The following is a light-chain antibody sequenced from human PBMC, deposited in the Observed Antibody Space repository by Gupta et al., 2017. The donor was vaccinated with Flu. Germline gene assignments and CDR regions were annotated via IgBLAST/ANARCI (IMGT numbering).Light chain of an antibody. CDR2: AAS. J-gene: IGKJ2*01. V-gene: IGKV1-9*01. CDR1: QSISSY. CDR3: QQIKSYPRT. Sequence: TSFLSASVGDRVTITCRDSQSISSYLAWYQQIPGSAPKLLIYAASTLQSGVPSRFSGSGSGTEFTLTISSLQAEDFATYYCQQIKSYPRTFGQGTKLEVK.